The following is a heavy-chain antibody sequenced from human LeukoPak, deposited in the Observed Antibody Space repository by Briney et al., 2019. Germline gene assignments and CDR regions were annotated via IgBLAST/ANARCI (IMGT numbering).Heavy chain of an antibody. Sequence: ASVKRSCKAAGYTFGRYGMNGVQQATGQGLEWIGWMNPKSGNTGSARRFQGRVSMTRNTSISTAYMELSRLTSEDTAVYYCARMNYVGERGSPDWFEPWGQGTLVTVSS. CDR1: GYTFGRYG. CDR3: ARMNYVGERGSPDWFEP. CDR2: MNPKSGNT. J-gene: IGHJ5*02. V-gene: IGHV1-8*01. D-gene: IGHD3-10*02.